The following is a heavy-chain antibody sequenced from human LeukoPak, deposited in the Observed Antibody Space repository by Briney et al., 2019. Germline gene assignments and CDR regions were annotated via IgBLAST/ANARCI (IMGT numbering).Heavy chain of an antibody. CDR1: GGSISSNF. D-gene: IGHD3-3*01. CDR2: INHSGST. V-gene: IGHV4-34*01. Sequence: SETLSLTCTVSGGSISSNFWSWIRQPPGKGLEWIGEINHSGSTNYNPSLKSRVTISVDTSKNQFSLKLSSVTAADTAVYYCARGGGSGYTIWGQGTMVTVSS. CDR3: ARGGGSGYTI. J-gene: IGHJ3*02.